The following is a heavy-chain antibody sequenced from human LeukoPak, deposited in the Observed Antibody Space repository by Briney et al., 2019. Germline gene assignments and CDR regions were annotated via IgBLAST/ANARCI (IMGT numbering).Heavy chain of an antibody. CDR3: ARVGYGDSYGMDV. J-gene: IGHJ6*02. CDR2: IYSGGST. D-gene: IGHD4-17*01. V-gene: IGHV3-66*01. Sequence: GGSLRLSGAASGFTVSSNYMSWVRQAPGKGLEWVSGIYSGGSTYYADSVKGRFTISRDNSKNTLYLQMNSLRAEDTAVYYCARVGYGDSYGMDVWGQGTTVTVSS. CDR1: GFTVSSNY.